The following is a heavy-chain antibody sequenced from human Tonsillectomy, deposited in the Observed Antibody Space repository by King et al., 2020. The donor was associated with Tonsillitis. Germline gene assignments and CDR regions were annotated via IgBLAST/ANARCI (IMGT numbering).Heavy chain of an antibody. CDR1: GLTFSSYG. Sequence: VQLVESGGGVFQPGRCLRLSCAASGLTFSSYGIHWGRQVPGKGRDWVAVIWLDGINEYYTYSVKGRFTISRDNSKNTLYLQMNSLRAEDTAVYYCASGAGLGYWGQGTLVTVSS. CDR3: ASGAGLGY. D-gene: IGHD3-10*01. V-gene: IGHV3-33*08. J-gene: IGHJ4*02. CDR2: IWLDGINE.